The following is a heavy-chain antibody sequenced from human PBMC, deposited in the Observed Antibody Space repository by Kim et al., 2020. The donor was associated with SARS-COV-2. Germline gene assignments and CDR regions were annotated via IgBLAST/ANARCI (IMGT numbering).Heavy chain of an antibody. Sequence: GGSLRLSCAASGFTFDDYTMHWVRQAPGKGLEWVSLISWDGGSTYYADSVKGRFTISRDNSKNSLYLQMNSLRTEDTALYYCAKGYGFGESHFDYWGQGTLVTVSS. V-gene: IGHV3-43*01. CDR2: ISWDGGST. D-gene: IGHD3-10*01. J-gene: IGHJ4*02. CDR1: GFTFDDYT. CDR3: AKGYGFGESHFDY.